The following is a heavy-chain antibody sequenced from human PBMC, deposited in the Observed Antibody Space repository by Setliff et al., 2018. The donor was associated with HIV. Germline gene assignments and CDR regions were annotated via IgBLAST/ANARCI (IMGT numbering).Heavy chain of an antibody. Sequence: SETLSLTCSVPGGSLSSYYWSWIRQPAGKGLEWIGRMYSSGSTNYNPSLKSRVTMSVDTSKNQFSLNLSSLRDEDTAVYLCANLWELGAWGQGTLVTSPQ. CDR1: GGSLSSYY. CDR2: MYSSGST. D-gene: IGHD3-16*01. CDR3: ANLWELGA. V-gene: IGHV4-4*07. J-gene: IGHJ5*02.